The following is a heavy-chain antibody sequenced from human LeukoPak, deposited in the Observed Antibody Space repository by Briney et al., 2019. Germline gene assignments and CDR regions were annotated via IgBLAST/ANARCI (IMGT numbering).Heavy chain of an antibody. Sequence: NSSETLFLTCTVSGGSISSYYWSWIRQPPGKGLEWIGYIYYSGSTNYNPSLKSRVTISVDTSKNQFSLKLSSVTAADTAVYYCARHGSSSWRQTFDYWGQGTLVTVSS. CDR1: GGSISSYY. CDR2: IYYSGST. D-gene: IGHD6-13*01. V-gene: IGHV4-59*08. CDR3: ARHGSSSWRQTFDY. J-gene: IGHJ4*02.